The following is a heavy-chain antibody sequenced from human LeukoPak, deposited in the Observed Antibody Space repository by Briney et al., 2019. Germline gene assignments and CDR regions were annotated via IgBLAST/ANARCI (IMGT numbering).Heavy chain of an antibody. D-gene: IGHD6-13*01. Sequence: GGSLRLSCAASGFTFSSYAMSWVRQAPGKGLEWVSAISGSGGSTYYADSVKGRFTISRDNSKNTLYLQMNSLRAEDTAVYYCAKSGGPYSSSWNADWGQGTLVTVSS. V-gene: IGHV3-23*01. CDR2: ISGSGGST. CDR1: GFTFSSYA. CDR3: AKSGGPYSSSWNAD. J-gene: IGHJ4*02.